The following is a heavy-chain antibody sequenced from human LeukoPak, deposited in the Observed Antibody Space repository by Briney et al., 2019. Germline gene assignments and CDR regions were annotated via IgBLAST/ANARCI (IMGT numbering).Heavy chain of an antibody. V-gene: IGHV3-23*01. CDR3: AKDQNYYDVHFDY. CDR1: GFAFGSEA. Sequence: PGGSLRLSCAVSGFAFGSEAMSWVRQSPARGLEWVASISPGGGTTYYADYVKGRFTISRDNSNNSLFVQMNSLRAEDTAVYFCAKDQNYYDVHFDYWGQGTLVTVAS. D-gene: IGHD3-22*01. CDR2: ISPGGGTT. J-gene: IGHJ4*02.